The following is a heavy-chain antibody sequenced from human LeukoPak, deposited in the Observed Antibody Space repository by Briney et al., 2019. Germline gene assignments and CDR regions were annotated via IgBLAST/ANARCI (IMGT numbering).Heavy chain of an antibody. CDR1: GFTFSSYS. J-gene: IGHJ3*02. Sequence: GGSLRLSCAASGFTFSSYSMNWVRQAPGKGLEWVSSISSSSSYIYYADSVKGRFTISRDNAKNSLYLQMNSLRAEDTAVYYCARDSLAYVDAFDIWGQGTMVTVSS. CDR2: ISSSSSYI. D-gene: IGHD3-16*01. CDR3: ARDSLAYVDAFDI. V-gene: IGHV3-21*01.